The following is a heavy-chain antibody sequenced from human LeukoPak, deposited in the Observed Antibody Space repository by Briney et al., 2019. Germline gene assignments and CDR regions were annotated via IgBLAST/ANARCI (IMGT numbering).Heavy chain of an antibody. CDR2: IYYSGST. CDR3: ARGGTRYYFDY. D-gene: IGHD2-15*01. J-gene: IGHJ4*02. CDR1: GGSISSYY. V-gene: IGHV4-59*01. Sequence: SSETLSLTCTVSGGSISSYYWSWIRQPPGKGLEWIGYIYYSGSTNYNPSLKSRVTISVDTSKNQFSLKLSSVTAADTAVYYCARGGTRYYFDYWGQGTLVTVSS.